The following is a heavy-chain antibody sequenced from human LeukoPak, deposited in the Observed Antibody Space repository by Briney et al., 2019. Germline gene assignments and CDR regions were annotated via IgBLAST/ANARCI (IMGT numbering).Heavy chain of an antibody. CDR1: GFTFSSYS. CDR3: ARVPLTHHGYYYYYMDV. J-gene: IGHJ6*03. V-gene: IGHV3-21*01. Sequence: GGSLRLSCAASGFTFSSYSMNWVRQAPGKGLEWVSSISSSSSYIYYADSVKGRFTISRDNAKSSLYLQMNSLRAEDTAVYYCARVPLTHHGYYYYYMDVWGKGTTVTVSS. D-gene: IGHD1-14*01. CDR2: ISSSSSYI.